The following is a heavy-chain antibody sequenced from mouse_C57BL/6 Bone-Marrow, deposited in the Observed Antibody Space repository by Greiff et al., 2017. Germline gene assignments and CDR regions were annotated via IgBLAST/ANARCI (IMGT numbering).Heavy chain of an antibody. CDR1: GYTFTSYG. V-gene: IGHV1-81*01. CDR2: IYPRSGNT. Sequence: QVQLQQSGAELARPGASVKLSCKASGYTFTSYGISWVKQRPGQGLEWIGEIYPRSGNTYYNEKLKGKATLTADKASSTAYMELRSLTSEDSAVYFCASSLPPAWFAYWGQGTLVTVSA. CDR3: ASSLPPAWFAY. J-gene: IGHJ3*01. D-gene: IGHD2-1*01.